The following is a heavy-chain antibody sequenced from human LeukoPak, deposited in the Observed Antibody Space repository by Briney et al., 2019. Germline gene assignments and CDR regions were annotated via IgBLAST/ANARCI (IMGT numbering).Heavy chain of an antibody. V-gene: IGHV3-7*01. D-gene: IGHD5-24*01. J-gene: IGHJ4*02. Sequence: GGSLRLSCATSGLAFSNFWMYWVRQAPGKGPEWVASIKPDGSEDFYADSVKGRFNISRDNAKNSLFLQMTNLKAEDTAVYYCAVDRRFKIFDYWGQGTLVTVSS. CDR1: GLAFSNFW. CDR2: IKPDGSED. CDR3: AVDRRFKIFDY.